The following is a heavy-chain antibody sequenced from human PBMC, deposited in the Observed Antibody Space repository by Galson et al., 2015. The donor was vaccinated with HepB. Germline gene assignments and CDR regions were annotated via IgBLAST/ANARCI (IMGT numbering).Heavy chain of an antibody. D-gene: IGHD1-26*01. Sequence: LRLSCAASGFTFSSYSMNWVRQAPGKGLEWVSSISISSSYVYYADSVKGRFTISRDNAKNSLYLQMNSLRGEDTAVYYCARSVGDVTPEYFQHWGQGTLVTVSS. J-gene: IGHJ1*01. V-gene: IGHV3-21*01. CDR3: ARSVGDVTPEYFQH. CDR1: GFTFSSYS. CDR2: ISISSSYV.